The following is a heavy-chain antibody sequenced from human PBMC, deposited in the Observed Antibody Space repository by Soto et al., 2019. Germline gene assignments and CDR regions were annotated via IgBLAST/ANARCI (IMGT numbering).Heavy chain of an antibody. CDR2: ISWNGDNI. D-gene: IGHD3-10*01. J-gene: IGHJ4*02. V-gene: IGHV3-9*01. Sequence: GGSLRLSCAASGFTFDGHGMHWVRQAPGKGLEWVSGISWNGDNIGYADSVQGRFTISRDNAKNSLYLQMNSLRPEDTAFYYCVKESNYDLGGFDHWGQGTLVTVSS. CDR1: GFTFDGHG. CDR3: VKESNYDLGGFDH.